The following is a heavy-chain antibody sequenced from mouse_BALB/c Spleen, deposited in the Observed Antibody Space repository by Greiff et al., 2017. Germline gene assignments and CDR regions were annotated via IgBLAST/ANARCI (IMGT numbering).Heavy chain of an antibody. V-gene: IGHV1-7*01. CDR1: GYTFTSYW. J-gene: IGHJ2*01. D-gene: IGHD2-2*01. CDR3: ARFGYDDY. Sequence: QVQLQQSGAELAKPGASVKMSCKASGYTFTSYWMHWVKQRPGQGLEWIGYINPSTGYTEYNQKFKDKATLTADKSSSTAYMQLSSLTSEDSAVYYCARFGYDDYWGQGTTLTVSS. CDR2: INPSTGYT.